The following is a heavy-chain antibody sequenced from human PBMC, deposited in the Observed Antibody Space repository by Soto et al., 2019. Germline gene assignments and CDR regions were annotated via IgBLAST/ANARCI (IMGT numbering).Heavy chain of an antibody. CDR2: IIPIIGII. J-gene: IGHJ4*02. V-gene: IGHV1-69*04. D-gene: IGHD3-22*01. Sequence: SVKVSCKACGGSFSTYTITWVRQAPGQGLEWMGRIIPIIGIINYAQKFQGRVTISADKFTGTAYMELTGLRSDDTAVYYCAKDPYYYDRSPYYFDYWGQGTLVTVSS. CDR3: AKDPYYYDRSPYYFDY. CDR1: GGSFSTYT.